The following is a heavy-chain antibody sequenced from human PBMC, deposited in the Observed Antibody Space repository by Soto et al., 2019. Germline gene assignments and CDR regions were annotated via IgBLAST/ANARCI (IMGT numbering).Heavy chain of an antibody. CDR3: ARGKIVVVPAAIGVWFDP. CDR1: GGSFSGYY. D-gene: IGHD2-2*02. J-gene: IGHJ5*02. CDR2: INHSGST. V-gene: IGHV4-34*01. Sequence: KPSETLSLTCAVYGGSFSGYYWSWIRQPPGEGLEWIGEINHSGSTNYNPSLKSRVTISVDTSKNQFSLKLSSVTAADTAVYYCARGKIVVVPAAIGVWFDPWGQGTLVTVSS.